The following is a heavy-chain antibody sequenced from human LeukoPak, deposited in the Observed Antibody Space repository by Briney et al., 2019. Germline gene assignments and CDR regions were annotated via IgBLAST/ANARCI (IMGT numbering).Heavy chain of an antibody. V-gene: IGHV3-48*01. CDR2: ISSSSSTI. J-gene: IGHJ4*02. CDR1: GFTFSSYS. CDR3: ARDREGYYDSSGYANFDY. D-gene: IGHD3-22*01. Sequence: GGSLRLSCAASGFTFSSYSMNWVRQAPGKGLEWISYISSSSSTIYYADSVKGRFTISRDNAKNSLYLQMNSLRSDDTAVYYCARDREGYYDSSGYANFDYWGQGTLVTVSS.